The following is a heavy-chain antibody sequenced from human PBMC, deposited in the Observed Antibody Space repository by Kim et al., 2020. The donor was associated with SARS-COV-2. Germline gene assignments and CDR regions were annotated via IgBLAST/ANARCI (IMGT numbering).Heavy chain of an antibody. CDR3: TTKRLTNPGVLNQD. CDR2: IRSQVDNYAT. V-gene: IGHV3-73*01. J-gene: IGHJ1*01. Sequence: GGSLRLSCAASGLTFSGSLVPWVRQASGKGLEWVGRIRSQVDNYATDYLASVKGRVTISRDDSENTAYLQMNNLTTEDTALHYCTTKRLTNPGVLNQDWG. CDR1: GLTFSGSL. D-gene: IGHD1-1*01.